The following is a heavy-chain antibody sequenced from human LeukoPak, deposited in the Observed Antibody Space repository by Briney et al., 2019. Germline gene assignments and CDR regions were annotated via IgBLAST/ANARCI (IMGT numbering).Heavy chain of an antibody. CDR1: GFTFSSYS. CDR2: ISSSSSTI. D-gene: IGHD3-10*01. CDR3: ARWFGESHDAFDI. J-gene: IGHJ3*02. V-gene: IGHV3-48*01. Sequence: GGSLRLSCAASGFTFSSYSMNWVRQAPGKGLEWVSYISSSSSTIYYADSVKGRFTISRDNAKNSLYPQMNSLRAEDTAVYYCARWFGESHDAFDIWGQGTMVTVSS.